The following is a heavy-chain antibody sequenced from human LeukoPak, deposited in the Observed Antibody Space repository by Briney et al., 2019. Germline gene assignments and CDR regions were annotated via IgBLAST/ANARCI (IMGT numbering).Heavy chain of an antibody. Sequence: ASVKVSCKASGGTFSSYAISWVRQAPGQGLEWMGGIIPIFGTANYAQKFQGRVTITADESTSTAYMELSSLRSEDTAVYYCARVGEHVGEFDYWGQGTLVTVSS. CDR1: GGTFSSYA. CDR3: ARVGEHVGEFDY. D-gene: IGHD3-16*01. V-gene: IGHV1-69*13. J-gene: IGHJ4*02. CDR2: IIPIFGTA.